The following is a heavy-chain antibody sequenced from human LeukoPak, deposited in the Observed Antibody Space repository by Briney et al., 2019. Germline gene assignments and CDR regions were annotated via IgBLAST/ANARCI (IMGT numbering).Heavy chain of an antibody. Sequence: GESLKISCQSSGHSFASYWIGWVRPMPGQGLEWMGIIYPGDSDTRYSPSFEGQVTISVDKSITTAYLQWTSPEASDTAMYYCARMAGNNWLDPWGQGTLVTVSS. CDR2: IYPGDSDT. CDR3: ARMAGNNWLDP. V-gene: IGHV5-51*01. D-gene: IGHD5-24*01. J-gene: IGHJ5*01. CDR1: GHSFASYW.